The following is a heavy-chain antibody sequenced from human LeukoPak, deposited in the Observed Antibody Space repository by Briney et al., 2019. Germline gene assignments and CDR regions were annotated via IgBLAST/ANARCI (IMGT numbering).Heavy chain of an antibody. V-gene: IGHV4-31*03. CDR3: ATPSCRGISCLDVFYM. CDR2: KYYSGSA. D-gene: IGHD2-2*01. CDR1: GVSVSDGRYY. Sequence: PSETLSLMCNVSGVSVSDGRYYWIWIRQHPGKGLEWIGYKYYSGSAKYNPSLKSRLTISIDTSKNQFSLQLSSVTAADTAMYYCATPSCRGISCLDVFYMWGQGTRVTVSS. J-gene: IGHJ3*02.